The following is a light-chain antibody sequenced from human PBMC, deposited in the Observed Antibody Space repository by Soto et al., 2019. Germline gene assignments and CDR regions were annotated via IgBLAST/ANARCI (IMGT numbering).Light chain of an antibody. CDR3: VQDYNFPWT. Sequence: AIQMTQSPSSLSASVGDRVTITCRASQGIRDNLNWYQQRPGKAPKLLIYAASSLQSGVPSRFSGSGSGIDFTLTISRLQPDDFATYYCVQDYNFPWTFGQGTKVEI. CDR2: AAS. CDR1: QGIRDN. V-gene: IGKV1-6*01. J-gene: IGKJ1*01.